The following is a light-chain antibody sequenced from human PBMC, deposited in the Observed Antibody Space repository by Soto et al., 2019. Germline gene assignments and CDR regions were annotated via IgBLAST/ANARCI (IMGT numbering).Light chain of an antibody. CDR2: GAS. CDR3: QQYGTSPIT. Sequence: ENVLTQSPGTLSLSPGERATLSCRASQTVSSYLTWYQQRPGQAPRLLISGASKRATGIPDRFSASGSGTNFTPAISTLEPVDFSLYYCQQYGTSPITFGQGTRLKI. CDR1: QTVSSY. J-gene: IGKJ5*01. V-gene: IGKV3-20*01.